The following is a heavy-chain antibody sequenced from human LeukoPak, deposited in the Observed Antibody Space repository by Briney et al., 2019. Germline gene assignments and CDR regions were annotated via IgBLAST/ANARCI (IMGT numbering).Heavy chain of an antibody. J-gene: IGHJ4*02. CDR3: VRTVAAHYYFDF. Sequence: SETLSLTCTVSGGSISSNYWSWIRQPPGKGLEWIGSIYHSGSTYYNPSLKSRVTISVDTSKNQFSLKLSSVTAADTAVYYCVRTVAAHYYFDFLGQGTLVTVSS. D-gene: IGHD6-13*01. V-gene: IGHV4-59*08. CDR1: GGSISSNY. CDR2: IYHSGST.